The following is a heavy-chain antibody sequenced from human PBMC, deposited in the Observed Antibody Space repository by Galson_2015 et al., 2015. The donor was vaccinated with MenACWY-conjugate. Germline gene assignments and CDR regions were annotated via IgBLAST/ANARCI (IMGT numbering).Heavy chain of an antibody. V-gene: IGHV3-72*01. CDR1: GFTVSDHY. CDR3: VGVGPYGFDSFDY. D-gene: IGHD1-26*01. J-gene: IGHJ4*02. CDR2: TRNKGGGTYTT. Sequence: SLRLSCAASGFTVSDHYMDWVRQAPGKGLEWVGRTRNKGGGTYTTDYAASVKGRFTMSRDDSKHSLFLQMNSRKTEDTAVYYCVGVGPYGFDSFDYWGQGTLVPVSS.